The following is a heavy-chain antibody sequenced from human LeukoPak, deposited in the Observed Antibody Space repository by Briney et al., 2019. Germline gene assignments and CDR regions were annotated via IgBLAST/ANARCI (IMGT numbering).Heavy chain of an antibody. J-gene: IGHJ4*02. Sequence: PSETLSLTCKVSGGSISTYYWSWFRQPPGKGLEWIGYIYNSGSATYNPSLKSRVTISVDTSKNQFSLELTSVSTTDTAVYYCARHGSGWSFDYWGQGVLVTVSS. CDR3: ARHGSGWSFDY. V-gene: IGHV4-59*01. CDR2: IYNSGSA. CDR1: GGSISTYY. D-gene: IGHD6-19*01.